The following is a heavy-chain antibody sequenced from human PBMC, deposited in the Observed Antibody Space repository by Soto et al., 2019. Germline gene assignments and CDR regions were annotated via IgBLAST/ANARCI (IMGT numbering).Heavy chain of an antibody. CDR2: ISSSSSYI. V-gene: IGHV3-21*01. J-gene: IGHJ4*02. D-gene: IGHD3-10*01. CDR1: GFTFSSYS. Sequence: GGSLRLSCAASGFTFSSYSMNWVRQAPGKGLEWVSSISSSSSYIYYADSVKGRFTISRDNAKNSPYLQMNSLRAEDTAVYYCARGLLGEPLDYWGQGTLVTVSS. CDR3: ARGLLGEPLDY.